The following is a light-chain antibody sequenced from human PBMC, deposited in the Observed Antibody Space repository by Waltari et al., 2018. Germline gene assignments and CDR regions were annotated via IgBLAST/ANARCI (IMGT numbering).Light chain of an antibody. CDR2: DAA. Sequence: DIQMTQSPSSLSASVGDRVTITCRASQNISTYLNWYQQKPGKAPKLLIYDAASLQSGVPSRFSGSGSGADFTLTISSLQPEDFATYYCQQSDSIPWTFGQGTKVEIK. V-gene: IGKV1-39*01. J-gene: IGKJ1*01. CDR3: QQSDSIPWT. CDR1: QNISTY.